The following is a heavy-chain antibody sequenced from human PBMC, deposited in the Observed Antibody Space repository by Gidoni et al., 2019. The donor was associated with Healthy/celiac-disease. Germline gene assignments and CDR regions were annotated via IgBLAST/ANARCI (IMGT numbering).Heavy chain of an antibody. Sequence: QVQLQESGPGLVKPSETLSLTCTVSGGSLSSYYWSWIRQPPGKGLEWFGYIYYSGSTNYNPSLKSRVTISVDTSKNQFSLKLSSVTAADTAVYYCARVATTPYNWFDPWGQGTLVTVSS. D-gene: IGHD2-15*01. CDR3: ARVATTPYNWFDP. V-gene: IGHV4-59*01. J-gene: IGHJ5*02. CDR2: IYYSGST. CDR1: GGSLSSYY.